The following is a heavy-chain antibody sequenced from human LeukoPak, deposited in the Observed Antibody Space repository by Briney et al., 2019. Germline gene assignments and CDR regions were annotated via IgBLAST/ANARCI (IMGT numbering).Heavy chain of an antibody. Sequence: PGGTLRLSCATSGFTFTTYGMSWVRQAPGKGLEWIGEINHSGGTNYNPSLKSRVTISVDTSKNQFSLKLSSVTAADTAVYYCARDSMIVASWGQGTLVTVSS. J-gene: IGHJ5*02. CDR3: ARDSMIVAS. V-gene: IGHV4-34*01. CDR1: GFTFTTYG. D-gene: IGHD3-22*01. CDR2: INHSGGT.